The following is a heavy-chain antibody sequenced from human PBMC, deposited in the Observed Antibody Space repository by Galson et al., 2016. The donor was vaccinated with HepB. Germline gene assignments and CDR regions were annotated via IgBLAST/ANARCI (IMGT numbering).Heavy chain of an antibody. J-gene: IGHJ4*02. CDR3: ARDGLWELLGALDY. CDR2: IYYDGNKE. D-gene: IGHD1-26*01. Sequence: SLRLSCAASGFTFGNYAMHWVRQAPGRGLEWVAIIYYDGNKEYYADSVKGRFTISRDNSKNKLYLQMNSLRAEDTAVYYCARDGLWELLGALDYWGQGTLVTVSS. V-gene: IGHV3-33*01. CDR1: GFTFGNYA.